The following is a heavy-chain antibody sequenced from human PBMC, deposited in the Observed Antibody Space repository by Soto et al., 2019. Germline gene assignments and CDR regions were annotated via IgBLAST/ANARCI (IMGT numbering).Heavy chain of an antibody. Sequence: QVQLVQSGAEVQKPGSSVKVSCKASGGTFSSYTISWVRQAPGQGLEWMGRIIPILGIANYAQKFQGRVTITADKSTSTAYMELSSLRSEDTAVYYCARDLCGGDCYRGEYDYWGQGTLVTVSS. J-gene: IGHJ4*02. D-gene: IGHD2-21*01. CDR3: ARDLCGGDCYRGEYDY. CDR1: GGTFSSYT. V-gene: IGHV1-69*08. CDR2: IIPILGIA.